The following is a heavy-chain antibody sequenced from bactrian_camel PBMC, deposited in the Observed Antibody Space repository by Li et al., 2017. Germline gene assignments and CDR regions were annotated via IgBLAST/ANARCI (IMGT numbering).Heavy chain of an antibody. CDR2: INSDGTA. D-gene: IGHD2*01. J-gene: IGHJ4*01. V-gene: IGHV3S55*01. Sequence: VAHINSDGTAEYKNSVKGRFTISKDNAKNTLYLQMNRLKTEDTALYYCATRLSYGCTYSTSDGCYTHRGQGTQVTV.